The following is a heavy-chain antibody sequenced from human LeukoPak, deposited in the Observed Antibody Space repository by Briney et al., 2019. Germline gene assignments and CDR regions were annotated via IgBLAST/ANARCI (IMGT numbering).Heavy chain of an antibody. CDR2: ISYDGSNK. D-gene: IGHD3-22*01. J-gene: IGHJ4*02. CDR1: GFTFSSYG. Sequence: GGSLRLSCAASGFTFSSYGMHWVRQAPGKGLEWVAVISYDGSNKYYADSVKGRFTISRDNSKNTLYLQMNSLRAEDTALYYCAKVAYYYDSSGYFDYWGQGTLVTVSS. CDR3: AKVAYYYDSSGYFDY. V-gene: IGHV3-30*18.